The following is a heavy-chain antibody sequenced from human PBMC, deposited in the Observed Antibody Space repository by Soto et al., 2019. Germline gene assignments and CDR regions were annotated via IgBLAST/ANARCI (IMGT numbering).Heavy chain of an antibody. CDR1: GYTFNSFG. CDR3: ARGWGKDCYVNDF. D-gene: IGHD3-16*01. Sequence: IQLVQSAGEVKRPGASVKVSCKASGYTFNSFGITWVRQAPGQGLEWMGCVSGYSDKRDYSQKLQDRITMTADPSTTTSYMELRSLTSDNTDVYYCARGWGKDCYVNDFWGQGTLVTVSS. V-gene: IGHV1-18*01. J-gene: IGHJ4*02. CDR2: VSGYSDKR.